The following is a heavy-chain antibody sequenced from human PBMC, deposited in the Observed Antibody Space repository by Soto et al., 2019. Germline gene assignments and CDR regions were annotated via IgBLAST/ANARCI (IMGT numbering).Heavy chain of an antibody. V-gene: IGHV3-9*01. Sequence: SLRLSCAASGFTFDDYAMHWVRQAPGKGLEWVSGISWNSGNIDYADSVKGRFTISRDNAKNSLYLQINSLRAEDTALYYCAKATSFTSTGTLDYCGQGTLVTVSS. CDR3: AKATSFTSTGTLDY. D-gene: IGHD1-1*01. CDR2: ISWNSGNI. CDR1: GFTFDDYA. J-gene: IGHJ4*02.